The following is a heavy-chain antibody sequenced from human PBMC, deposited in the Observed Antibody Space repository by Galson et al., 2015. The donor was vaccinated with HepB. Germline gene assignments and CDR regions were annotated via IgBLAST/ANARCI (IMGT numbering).Heavy chain of an antibody. Sequence: SLRLSCAASGFTFSGYAMHWVRQAPGKGLEWVAVISYDGSNKYYADSVKGRFTISRDNSKNTLYLQMNSLRAEDTAVYYCASLLDPLGAFDIWGQGTMVTVSS. D-gene: IGHD1-1*01. CDR3: ASLLDPLGAFDI. CDR2: ISYDGSNK. V-gene: IGHV3-30-3*01. CDR1: GFTFSGYA. J-gene: IGHJ3*02.